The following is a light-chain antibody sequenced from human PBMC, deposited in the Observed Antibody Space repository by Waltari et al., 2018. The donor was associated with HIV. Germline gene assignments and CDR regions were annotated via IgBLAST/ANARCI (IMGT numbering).Light chain of an antibody. V-gene: IGLV2-23*02. Sequence: QSALTQPASVSGSPGPSIPISCTGPSSAVCGYHYVSWYQQHPGKAPKLMIYDVSKRPSGVSNRFSGSKSGNTASLTISGLQAEDEADYYCCSYAGSSTYVFGTGTKVTVL. J-gene: IGLJ1*01. CDR3: CSYAGSSTYV. CDR1: SSAVCGYHY. CDR2: DVS.